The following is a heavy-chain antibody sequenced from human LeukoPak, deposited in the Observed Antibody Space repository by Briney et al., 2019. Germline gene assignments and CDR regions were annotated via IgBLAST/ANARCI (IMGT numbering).Heavy chain of an antibody. CDR3: ARDGDSSGYYSSNFDY. D-gene: IGHD3-22*01. CDR2: IKQDGSEK. CDR1: GFTFSSYW. V-gene: IGHV3-7*01. Sequence: PGGSLRLSCAASGFTFSSYWMSWVRQAPGKGLKWVANIKQDGSEKYYVDSVKGRFTISRDNAKNSLYLQMNSLRAEDTAVYYCARDGDSSGYYSSNFDYWGQGTLVTVSS. J-gene: IGHJ4*02.